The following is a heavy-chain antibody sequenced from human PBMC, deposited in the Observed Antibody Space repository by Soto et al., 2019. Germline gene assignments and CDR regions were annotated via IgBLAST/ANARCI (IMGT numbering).Heavy chain of an antibody. CDR1: GGSISGYY. D-gene: IGHD2-21*02. CDR3: ARDLWGYCGTDCYPLDV. Sequence: SETLSLTCTVSGGSISGYYWSWIRQPPGKGLEWIGYMYNTGSTVYNPTFKSRVTISVDTSKNQFSLKLNSVTAADTAVYYCARDLWGYCGTDCYPLDVWGQGTTVTVSS. J-gene: IGHJ6*02. CDR2: MYNTGST. V-gene: IGHV4-59*01.